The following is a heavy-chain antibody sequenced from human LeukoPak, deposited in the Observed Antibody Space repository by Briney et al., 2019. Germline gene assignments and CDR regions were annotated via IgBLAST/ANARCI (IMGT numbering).Heavy chain of an antibody. CDR1: GYTFTGYY. Sequence: SVKVSCKASGYTFTGYYMHWVRQAPGQGLEWMGWVNPNSGGTNYAQKFQGRVTMTRDTSISTAYMELSRLRSDDTAVYYCARAGQWFGELFIDYWGQGTLVTASS. D-gene: IGHD3-10*01. J-gene: IGHJ4*02. V-gene: IGHV1-2*02. CDR3: ARAGQWFGELFIDY. CDR2: VNPNSGGT.